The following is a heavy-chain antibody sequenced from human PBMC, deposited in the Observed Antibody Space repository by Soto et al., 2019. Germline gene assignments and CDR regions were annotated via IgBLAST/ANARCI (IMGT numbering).Heavy chain of an antibody. CDR3: ANEMVHMGMVFDL. CDR2: VSFDGSKK. D-gene: IGHD3-10*01. V-gene: IGHV3-30*18. Sequence: QEQLVESGGGVVQPGRSLRLSCVVSGFTFSTYGMHWVRQAPGKGLEWVAVVSFDGSKKYTTDSVKGRFTISRDNSKNTLHLQMNNLRPDDTAVYYCANEMVHMGMVFDLWGPGTLVNVSS. CDR1: GFTFSTYG. J-gene: IGHJ4*02.